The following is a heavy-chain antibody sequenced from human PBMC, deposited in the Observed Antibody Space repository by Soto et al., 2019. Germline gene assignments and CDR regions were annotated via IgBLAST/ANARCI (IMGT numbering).Heavy chain of an antibody. CDR2: INHSGST. D-gene: IGHD5-12*01. CDR1: GGSFSGYY. J-gene: IGHJ3*02. CDR3: VEYSGYAAFDI. V-gene: IGHV4-34*01. Sequence: SETLSLTCAVYGGSFSGYYWSWIRQPPGKGLEWIGEINHSGSTNYNPSLKSRVTISVDTSKNQFSLKLSSVTAADTAVYYCVEYSGYAAFDIWGQGTMVTVSS.